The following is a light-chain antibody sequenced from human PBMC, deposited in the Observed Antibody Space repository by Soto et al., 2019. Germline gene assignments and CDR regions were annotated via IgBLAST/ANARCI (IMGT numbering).Light chain of an antibody. CDR1: QSVSSRS. Sequence: EIVLTQSPVTLSLSPVERATLSCRASQSVSSRSLAWYQQKPGQAPRLLIYGASIRATGIPDRFSGSGSGTDFTLTISRLEPEDFAVYYCQQYGSSPQTFGQGTKVEIK. J-gene: IGKJ1*01. CDR3: QQYGSSPQT. CDR2: GAS. V-gene: IGKV3-20*01.